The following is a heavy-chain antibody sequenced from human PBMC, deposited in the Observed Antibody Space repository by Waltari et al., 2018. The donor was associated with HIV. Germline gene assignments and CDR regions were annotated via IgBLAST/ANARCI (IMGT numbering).Heavy chain of an antibody. CDR3: ARDTSFWSSPDLDAFDI. CDR2: ISSSSSYI. J-gene: IGHJ3*02. CDR1: GFTFICYR. V-gene: IGHV3-21*01. D-gene: IGHD3-3*01. Sequence: EVQLVASVGVLVKPGVSLRLSFAASGFTFICYRLSLCRQAPGKGLEWGSSISSSSSYIYYADSVKGRFTISRDNAKNSLYLQMNSLRAEDTAVYYCARDTSFWSSPDLDAFDIWGQGTMVTVSS.